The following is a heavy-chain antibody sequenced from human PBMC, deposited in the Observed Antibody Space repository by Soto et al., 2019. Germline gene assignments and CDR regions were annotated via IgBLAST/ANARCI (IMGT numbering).Heavy chain of an antibody. V-gene: IGHV1-18*01. D-gene: IGHD3-10*01. CDR1: GYTFTSYG. Sequence: QVQLVQSGAEVKKPGASVKVSCKASGYTFTSYGISWVRQAPGQGLEWMGWISAYNGNTNYAQKRQGRVTMTTDTSTSTAYMELRSLRSDDTAVYYCARAYSYYGSGSPTLDYWGQGTLVTVSS. CDR3: ARAYSYYGSGSPTLDY. CDR2: ISAYNGNT. J-gene: IGHJ4*02.